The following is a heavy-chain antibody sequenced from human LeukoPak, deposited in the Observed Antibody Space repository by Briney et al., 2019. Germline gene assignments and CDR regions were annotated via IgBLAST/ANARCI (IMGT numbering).Heavy chain of an antibody. CDR3: ARPGNSEDTNGVCFDF. D-gene: IGHD2-8*01. Sequence: SETLSLTCAVYGGSFSDYYWSWIRQPPGKGLEWIGEINHSGSTKYNPSLKSRVTISVDTSKNQVSLRLSSVTAADTAVYYCARPGNSEDTNGVCFDFWGQGTLVTVSS. V-gene: IGHV4-34*01. CDR1: GGSFSDYY. CDR2: INHSGST. J-gene: IGHJ4*02.